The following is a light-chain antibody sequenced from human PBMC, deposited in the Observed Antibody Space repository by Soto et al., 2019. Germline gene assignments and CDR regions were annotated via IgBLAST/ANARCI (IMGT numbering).Light chain of an antibody. J-gene: IGKJ5*01. CDR1: QSVSSSY. Sequence: EIVLTQSPGTLSLSPGERATLSCRASQSVSSSYLAWYQQKPGQAPRLLIYGASSSATGIPDRFSGSGSGKDLTLTISRLEPEDFAVYYCQQYGSSPQTFGQGTRLEMK. CDR2: GAS. V-gene: IGKV3-20*01. CDR3: QQYGSSPQT.